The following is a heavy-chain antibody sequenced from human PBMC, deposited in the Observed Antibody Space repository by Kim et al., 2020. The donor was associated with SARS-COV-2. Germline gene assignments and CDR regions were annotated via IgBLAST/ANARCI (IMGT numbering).Heavy chain of an antibody. Sequence: GGSLRLSCAASGFTFSNYWMAWVRQAPGKGLEWVANTNQDGSDKYYMDSVRGRFTISRDNAKNSLYLQMNSLRVEDTAMYYCAIDDGWKSIDYWGQGTLVTVSS. J-gene: IGHJ4*02. D-gene: IGHD6-19*01. V-gene: IGHV3-7*03. CDR3: AIDDGWKSIDY. CDR1: GFTFSNYW. CDR2: TNQDGSDK.